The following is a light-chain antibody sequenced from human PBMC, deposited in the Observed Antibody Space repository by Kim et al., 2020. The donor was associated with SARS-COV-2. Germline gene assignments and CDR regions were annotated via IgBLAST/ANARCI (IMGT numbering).Light chain of an antibody. CDR3: QSYIRWFDLS. J-gene: IGKJ4*01. CDR1: QSVSTN. CDR2: DAH. V-gene: IGKV3-15*01. Sequence: VSPGERATLSCRASQSVSTNVAWYQQKPGQAPRLLIYDAHNRATGIPTRFSGSGSGTEFTLTISSLQSEDFAVYHCQSYIRWFDLSFGGGTKVDIK.